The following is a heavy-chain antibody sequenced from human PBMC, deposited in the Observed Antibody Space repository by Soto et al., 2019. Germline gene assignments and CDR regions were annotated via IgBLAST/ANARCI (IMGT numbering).Heavy chain of an antibody. D-gene: IGHD1-20*01. CDR1: GYTFSNYA. Sequence: ASLKVSCKTSGYTFSNYAIHCVRHTHGQRLELMGWISAVNGNTNYAEKFQGRVTITTDTSTSTAYMELSSLRSEDTAVYYCARTLTGPTWRGFDYWGQGTLVTVSS. V-gene: IGHV1-3*01. CDR2: ISAVNGNT. CDR3: ARTLTGPTWRGFDY. J-gene: IGHJ4*02.